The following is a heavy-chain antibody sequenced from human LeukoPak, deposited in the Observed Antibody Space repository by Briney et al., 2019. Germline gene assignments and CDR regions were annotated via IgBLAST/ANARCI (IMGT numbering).Heavy chain of an antibody. D-gene: IGHD1-1*01. CDR2: ISAYNGNT. V-gene: IGHV1-18*01. J-gene: IGHJ3*02. CDR3: ARDRDDEAFDI. Sequence: MGWISAYNGNTNYAQKLQGRVTMTTDTSTSTAYMELRSLRSDDTAVYYCARDRDDEAFDIWGQGTMVTVSS.